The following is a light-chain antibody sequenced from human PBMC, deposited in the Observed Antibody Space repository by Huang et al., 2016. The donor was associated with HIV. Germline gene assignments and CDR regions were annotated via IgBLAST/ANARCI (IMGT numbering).Light chain of an antibody. V-gene: IGKV3-20*01. CDR2: GAS. CDR3: QQYTSSPRT. Sequence: EIVLTQSPGTLSLSPGERATLSCRASQSVSSSYLAWYQQKPGQAPRLLSYGASSRATGIPDRFSGSGSGPDFTLTISRLEPEDFAVYYCQQYTSSPRTFGQGTKVEIK. CDR1: QSVSSSY. J-gene: IGKJ1*01.